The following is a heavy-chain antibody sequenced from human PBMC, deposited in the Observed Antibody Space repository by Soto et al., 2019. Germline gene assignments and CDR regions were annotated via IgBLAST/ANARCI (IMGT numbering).Heavy chain of an antibody. D-gene: IGHD2-15*01. Sequence: PGGSLRLSCAASGFTFSSYAMSWVRQAPGKGLEWVSAISGSGGSTYYADSVKGRFTISRDNSKNTLYLQMNSLRAEDTAGYYWAKDGGGRRGGRDVFDFWGQGTRVPVSS. CDR2: ISGSGGST. V-gene: IGHV3-23*01. CDR3: AKDGGGRRGGRDVFDF. J-gene: IGHJ3*01. CDR1: GFTFSSYA.